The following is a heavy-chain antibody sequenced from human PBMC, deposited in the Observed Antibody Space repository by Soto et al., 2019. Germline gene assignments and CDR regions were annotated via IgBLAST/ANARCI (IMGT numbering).Heavy chain of an antibody. J-gene: IGHJ6*02. Sequence: QVQLVQSGAEVKKPGSSVKVSCKSSGGTFSNYGFSWVRQAPGQGLECMGVIVPIFGAEHPQKFQGRVTITADESTNTVFMEMRGLESEDKAVDYWARGGSDYEGSGYYQGHVWGQGTTVTVSS. CDR3: ARGGSDYEGSGYYQGHV. CDR1: GGTFSNYG. V-gene: IGHV1-69*12. CDR2: IVPIFGA. D-gene: IGHD3-22*01.